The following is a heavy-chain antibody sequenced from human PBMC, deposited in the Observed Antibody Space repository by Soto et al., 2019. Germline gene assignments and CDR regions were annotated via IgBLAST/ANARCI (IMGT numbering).Heavy chain of an antibody. Sequence: QVQLVQSGAEVKKPGASVKVSCKASGYTFTGYYMHWVRQAPGQGLEWMGWINPNSGGTNYAQKFQGRVTITADKSTSTAYMELSSLRSEDTAVYYCARDHGGRKLNWFDPWGQGTLVTVSS. V-gene: IGHV1-2*02. J-gene: IGHJ5*02. CDR2: INPNSGGT. CDR3: ARDHGGRKLNWFDP. D-gene: IGHD2-15*01. CDR1: GYTFTGYY.